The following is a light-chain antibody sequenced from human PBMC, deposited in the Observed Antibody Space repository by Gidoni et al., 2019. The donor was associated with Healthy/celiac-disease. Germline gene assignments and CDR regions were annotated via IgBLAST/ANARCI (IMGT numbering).Light chain of an antibody. V-gene: IGKV2-28*01. CDR1: QSLLHINGYNY. Sequence: DIVMTQSPRSLPVTPGEPASISCRSSQSLLHINGYNYLDWYLQKPGQSPQLLIYLGSNRASGVPDRFSGSGSGTDFTLKISRVEAEDVGVYYCMQALQTLGPGTKVDIK. CDR2: LGS. CDR3: MQALQT. J-gene: IGKJ3*01.